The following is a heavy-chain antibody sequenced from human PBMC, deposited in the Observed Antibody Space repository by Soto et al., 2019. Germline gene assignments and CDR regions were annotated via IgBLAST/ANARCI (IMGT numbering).Heavy chain of an antibody. D-gene: IGHD3-10*01. CDR3: ARGEFLWFGELLR. Sequence: QVQLVQSGAEVKKPGASVKVSCKASGYTFTSYDINWVRQATGQGLEWMGWMNPNSGNTGYAQKLQGRVTMPRNISISTAYMELSILRSEDTAVYYCARGEFLWFGELLRWGQGTLVTVSS. J-gene: IGHJ4*02. V-gene: IGHV1-8*01. CDR2: MNPNSGNT. CDR1: GYTFTSYD.